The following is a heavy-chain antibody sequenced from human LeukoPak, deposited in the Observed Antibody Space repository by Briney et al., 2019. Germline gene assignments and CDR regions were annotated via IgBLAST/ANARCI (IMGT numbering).Heavy chain of an antibody. Sequence: SVKVSCKTSGDTFNSHTISWVRQAPGQGLEWMGRIIPILGIANYAQKFQGRVTITADKSTSTAYMELSSLRSEDTAVYHCARGPIVAVRNYFDYWGQGTLVTVSS. CDR3: ARGPIVAVRNYFDY. CDR1: GDTFNSHT. CDR2: IIPILGIA. J-gene: IGHJ4*02. V-gene: IGHV1-69*02. D-gene: IGHD3-22*01.